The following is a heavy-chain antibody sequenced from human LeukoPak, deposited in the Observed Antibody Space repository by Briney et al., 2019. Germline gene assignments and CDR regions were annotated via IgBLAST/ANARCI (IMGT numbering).Heavy chain of an antibody. J-gene: IGHJ4*02. CDR3: AKGRRYCSSTSCFTFDY. CDR2: ISGSGGST. CDR1: VFTFSSCA. Sequence: GGSLRLSCAASVFTFSSCAMSGVRQAPGKGLEGVSAISGSGGSTYYADSVKGRFTISRDNSKNTLYLQMNSLRAEDTAVYYCAKGRRYCSSTSCFTFDYWGQGTLVTVSS. V-gene: IGHV3-23*01. D-gene: IGHD2-2*02.